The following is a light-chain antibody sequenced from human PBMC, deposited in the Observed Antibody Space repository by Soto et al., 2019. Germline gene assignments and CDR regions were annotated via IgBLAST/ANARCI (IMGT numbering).Light chain of an antibody. J-gene: IGLJ1*01. CDR3: TSYAGSSNV. CDR2: EVN. V-gene: IGLV2-8*02. CDR1: SSDVGGYNY. Sequence: QCPLTQPPSATRSTGQSVAISCTGTSSDVGGYNYVSWYQQHPGKAPKLMIYEVNKRPSGVPDRFSGPKSGNRASLTVSGLQAEDEADYYCTSYAGSSNVFGTGTKVTVL.